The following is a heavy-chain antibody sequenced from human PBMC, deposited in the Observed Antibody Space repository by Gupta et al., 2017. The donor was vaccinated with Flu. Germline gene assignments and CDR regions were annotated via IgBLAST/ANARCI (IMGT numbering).Heavy chain of an antibody. CDR2: VKAKSEGETT. Sequence: EVQLVESGGGLVKPGGSLRLSCVASGFTFSNAWMTWVRQVPGKGLELIGRVKAKSEGETTDYAAPVRGRFIVSRDNSKNTLYLQMNSLKTEDTGVYYCTTDNFFYDSRLYYWGQGTLVTVSS. CDR3: TTDNFFYDSRLYY. D-gene: IGHD3-22*01. V-gene: IGHV3-15*05. J-gene: IGHJ4*02. CDR1: GFTFSNAW.